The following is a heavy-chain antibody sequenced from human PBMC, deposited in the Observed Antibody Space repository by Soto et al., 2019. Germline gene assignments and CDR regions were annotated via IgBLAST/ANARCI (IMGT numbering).Heavy chain of an antibody. Sequence: GVSLRLSCAASGFTFSSYSMNWVRQAPGKGLEWVSSISSSSSYIYYADSVKGRFTISRDNAKNSLYLQMNSLRAEDTAVYYCARGVNYGDYYYYYYMDVWGKGTTVTVSS. CDR3: ARGVNYGDYYYYYYMDV. J-gene: IGHJ6*03. D-gene: IGHD4-17*01. CDR2: ISSSSSYI. V-gene: IGHV3-21*01. CDR1: GFTFSSYS.